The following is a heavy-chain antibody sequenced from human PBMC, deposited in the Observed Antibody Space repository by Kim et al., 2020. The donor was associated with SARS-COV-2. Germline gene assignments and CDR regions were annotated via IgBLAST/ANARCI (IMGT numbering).Heavy chain of an antibody. Sequence: GGSLRLSCEASGFTFSNYWMNWVRQAPGKGLVWVSRINSDGGDTHYADSVKGRFTISRDNSKNTLHLQLNSLGAEDTAIYYCARGTFQQGFDPWGQGTLVTVSS. CDR2: INSDGGDT. V-gene: IGHV3-74*01. CDR3: ARGTFQQGFDP. CDR1: GFTFSNYW. J-gene: IGHJ5*02.